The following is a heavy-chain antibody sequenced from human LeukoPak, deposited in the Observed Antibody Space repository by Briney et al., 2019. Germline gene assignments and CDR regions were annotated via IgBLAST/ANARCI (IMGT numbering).Heavy chain of an antibody. CDR2: MSYDGKYK. CDR1: GFSFSTSA. V-gene: IGHV3-30*15. CDR3: ATGSYHEH. D-gene: IGHD1-26*01. J-gene: IGHJ4*02. Sequence: PGGSLRLSCAASGFSFSTSAMHWVRQAPGKGLEWVAVMSYDGKYKYHADSVKGRFTISRDNSRNTVSLQMSSLRGEDTAVYYCATGSYHEHWGQGTLVTVS.